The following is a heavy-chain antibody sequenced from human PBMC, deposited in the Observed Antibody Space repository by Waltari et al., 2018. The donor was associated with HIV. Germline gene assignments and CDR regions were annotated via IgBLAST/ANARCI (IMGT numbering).Heavy chain of an antibody. CDR1: GKPFSIYD. CDR3: TMSLRGALFGDF. V-gene: IGHV1-8*01. CDR2: MNPDSGST. D-gene: IGHD3-3*01. Sequence: QVRLVQSGAEVRRRGASVKVFCKADGKPFSIYDVNWGRRPTGHGLEWMGWMNPDSGSTGYALKFQGRVNMTYDTYIRTAYMELTNLTSDDTAMYYCTMSLRGALFGDFWGQGSLLTVSS. J-gene: IGHJ4*02.